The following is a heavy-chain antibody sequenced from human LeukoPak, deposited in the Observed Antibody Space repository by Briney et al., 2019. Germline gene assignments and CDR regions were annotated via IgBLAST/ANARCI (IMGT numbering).Heavy chain of an antibody. CDR3: AKSGSGSYYKGVYAN. Sequence: GGSLRLSCAASGLTFSSYAMSWVRQAAGKGLEWVSAVRGSGGSTYYADSVKGRFTISRDNSKNTLYTQMNSLRAEDTALYYCAKSGSGSYYKGVYANWGEGTLVTVSS. V-gene: IGHV3-23*01. D-gene: IGHD3-10*01. J-gene: IGHJ4*02. CDR2: VRGSGGST. CDR1: GLTFSSYA.